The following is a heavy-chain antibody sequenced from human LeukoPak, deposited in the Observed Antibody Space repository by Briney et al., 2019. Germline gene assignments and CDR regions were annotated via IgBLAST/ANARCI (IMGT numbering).Heavy chain of an antibody. CDR1: GFTFNSYS. CDR2: ISSNGGST. J-gene: IGHJ4*02. V-gene: IGHV3-64*01. CDR3: ARDRSLEDFDWSFDY. D-gene: IGHD3-9*01. Sequence: GGSLRLSCAASGFTFNSYSMNWVRQAPGKGLEYVSAISSNGGSTYYANSVKGRFTISRDNSKNTLYLQMGSLRAEDMAVYYCARDRSLEDFDWSFDYWGQGTLVTVSS.